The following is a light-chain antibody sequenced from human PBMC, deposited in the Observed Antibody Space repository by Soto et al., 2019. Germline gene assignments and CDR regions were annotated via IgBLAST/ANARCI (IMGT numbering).Light chain of an antibody. J-gene: IGKJ2*01. V-gene: IGKV3-11*01. CDR2: DIS. CDR3: QQRTAWPRNT. Sequence: EIVLTQFPATLSLSPGDRATLSCRASQSVPSYLAWYQQKPGQAPRLLVYDISNRATGIPDRFTGSGSGTDFTLPISNLEPEDSAVYYCQQRTAWPRNTFGQGTKLQI. CDR1: QSVPSY.